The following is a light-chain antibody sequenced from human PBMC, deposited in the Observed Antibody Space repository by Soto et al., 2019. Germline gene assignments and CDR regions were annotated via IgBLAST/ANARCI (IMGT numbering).Light chain of an antibody. CDR1: ESVSSN. V-gene: IGKV3-15*01. Sequence: EVLMTQSPATLSVSPGEGATLSCRASESVSSNLAWYQQKPGQAPRLIIYGASTRATGIPARFSGRGSGTEFPLTISSLQSEDFAIYYCQQYSNWPRTFGLGTKMEIK. CDR3: QQYSNWPRT. CDR2: GAS. J-gene: IGKJ1*01.